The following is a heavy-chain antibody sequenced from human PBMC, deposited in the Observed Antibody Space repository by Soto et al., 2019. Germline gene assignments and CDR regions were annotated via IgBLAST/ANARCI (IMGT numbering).Heavy chain of an antibody. Sequence: PSETLSLTCAVYGGSFSGYYWSWIRQPPGKGLEWIGEINRSGSTNYNPSLKSRVTISADTSKNQFSLKLSSVTAADTAVYYCARVRSSGWHRRLTLILDYWGQRTLVTVSS. D-gene: IGHD6-19*01. CDR1: GGSFSGYY. V-gene: IGHV4-34*01. J-gene: IGHJ4*02. CDR3: ARVRSSGWHRRLTLILDY. CDR2: INRSGST.